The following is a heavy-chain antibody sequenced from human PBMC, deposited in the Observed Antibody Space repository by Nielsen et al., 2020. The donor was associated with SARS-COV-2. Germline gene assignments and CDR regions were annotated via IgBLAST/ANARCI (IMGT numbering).Heavy chain of an antibody. Sequence: GESLKISCKGSGYSFTSYWIGWVRQMPGKGLEWMGIIYPGDSDTRYSPSFQGQVTISADKSISTAYLQWSSLKASDTAMYYCARRRGSGSYFYYGMGVWGQGTTVTVSS. CDR1: GYSFTSYW. D-gene: IGHD3-10*01. V-gene: IGHV5-51*01. J-gene: IGHJ6*02. CDR2: IYPGDSDT. CDR3: ARRRGSGSYFYYGMGV.